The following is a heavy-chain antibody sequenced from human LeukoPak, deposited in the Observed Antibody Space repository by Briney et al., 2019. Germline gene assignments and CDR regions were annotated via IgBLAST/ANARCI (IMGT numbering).Heavy chain of an antibody. Sequence: GGSLRLSCAASGFTFSHKELNWVGQAPGKGREGVSNISTSGSSIYYADSVKGRFTISRDSAKNSLYLQMNSLRAEDTAVYYCARGHLGYCDSTTCYVAFDIWGQGTMVTVSS. CDR1: GFTFSHKE. V-gene: IGHV3-48*03. CDR3: ARGHLGYCDSTTCYVAFDI. CDR2: ISTSGSSI. D-gene: IGHD2-2*01. J-gene: IGHJ3*02.